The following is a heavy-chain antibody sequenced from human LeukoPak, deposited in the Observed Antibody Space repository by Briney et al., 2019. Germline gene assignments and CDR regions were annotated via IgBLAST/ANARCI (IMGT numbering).Heavy chain of an antibody. CDR2: IYYSGST. J-gene: IGHJ4*02. Sequence: LRLSCAASGFTFSSYSMNWIRQHPGKGLEWIGYIYYSGSTYYNPSLKSRVTISVDTSKNQFSLKLSSVTAADTAVYYCARGSADYYDSSGFDYGGQGTLVTVSS. CDR1: GFTFSSYS. CDR3: ARGSADYYDSSGFDY. V-gene: IGHV4-31*02. D-gene: IGHD3-22*01.